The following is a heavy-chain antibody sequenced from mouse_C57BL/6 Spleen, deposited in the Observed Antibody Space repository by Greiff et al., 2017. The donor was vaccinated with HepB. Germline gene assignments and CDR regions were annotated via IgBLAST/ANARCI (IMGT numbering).Heavy chain of an antibody. V-gene: IGHV1-82*01. D-gene: IGHD1-1*01. CDR1: GYAFSSSW. J-gene: IGHJ4*01. CDR3: ARWTYYDGSSPYAMDY. Sequence: VQLQQSGPELVKPGASVKISCKASGYAFSSSWMNWVKQRPGKGLEWIGRIYPGDGDTNYNGKFKGKATLTADKSSSTAYMQLSSLTSEDSAVYFCARWTYYDGSSPYAMDYWGQGTSVTVSS. CDR2: IYPGDGDT.